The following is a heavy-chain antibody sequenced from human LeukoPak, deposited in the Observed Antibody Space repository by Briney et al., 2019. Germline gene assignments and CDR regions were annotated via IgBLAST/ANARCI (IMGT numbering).Heavy chain of an antibody. CDR1: GFTFSSYW. D-gene: IGHD2-21*01. CDR2: IKQDGSEK. Sequence: PGGSLRLSCAASGFTFSSYWMSWVRQAPGKGLEWVANIKQDGSEKYYVDSVKGRFTISRDNAKNSLYLQMNSLRAEDTAVYYSARDQTYCGGDCYGYWGQGTLVTVSS. V-gene: IGHV3-7*01. CDR3: ARDQTYCGGDCYGY. J-gene: IGHJ4*02.